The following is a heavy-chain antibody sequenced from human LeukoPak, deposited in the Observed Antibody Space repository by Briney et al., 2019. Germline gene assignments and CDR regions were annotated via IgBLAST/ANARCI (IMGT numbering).Heavy chain of an antibody. V-gene: IGHV3-23*01. Sequence: PGGSLRLSCAASGFTFSSYGMSWVRQAPGKGLEWVSAISGSGGSTYYAGSVKGRFTISRDNSKNTLYLQMNSLRAEDTAVYYCAKGLVVVDIGYFDYWGQGTLVTVSS. D-gene: IGHD3-22*01. CDR3: AKGLVVVDIGYFDY. CDR1: GFTFSSYG. CDR2: ISGSGGST. J-gene: IGHJ4*02.